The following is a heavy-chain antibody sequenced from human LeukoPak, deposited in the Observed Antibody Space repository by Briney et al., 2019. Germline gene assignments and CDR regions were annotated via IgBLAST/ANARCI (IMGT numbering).Heavy chain of an antibody. CDR1: GYTFTSYA. Sequence: ASVKVSCKASGYTFTSYAMHWVRQAPGQRLEWMGWINAGNGNTKCSQKFQGRVTITRDTSVSTAYMELSSLRSEDTAVYYCARDHNIVAPFDYWGQGTLVTVSS. CDR3: ARDHNIVAPFDY. V-gene: IGHV1-3*01. D-gene: IGHD5-12*01. J-gene: IGHJ4*02. CDR2: INAGNGNT.